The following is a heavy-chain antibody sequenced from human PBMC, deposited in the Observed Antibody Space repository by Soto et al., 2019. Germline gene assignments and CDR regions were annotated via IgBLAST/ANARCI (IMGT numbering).Heavy chain of an antibody. D-gene: IGHD2-2*03. V-gene: IGHV5-51*01. J-gene: IGHJ5*02. CDR3: ARRVDGYCSSTSCYWGQERYNRLDP. CDR1: GYSFTSYW. CDR2: IYPGDSDT. Sequence: PGESLKISCKGSGYSFTSYWIGWVRQMPGKGLEWMGIIYPGDSDTRYSPSFQGQVTISADKSISTAYLQWSSLKASDTAMYYCARRVDGYCSSTSCYWGQERYNRLDPWGQGTLVTVSS.